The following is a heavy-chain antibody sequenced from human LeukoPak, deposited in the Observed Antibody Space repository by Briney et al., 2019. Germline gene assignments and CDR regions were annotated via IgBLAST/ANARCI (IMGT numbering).Heavy chain of an antibody. Sequence: TGGSLRLSCAASGFTFSSYAMSWVRQAPGKGLEWVSAISGSGGSTYYADSVKGRFTISRDNSKNTLYLQMNSLGVEDTAVYYCATPIRDRYCSGGSCYSPFDFWGQGTLVTVSS. CDR3: ATPIRDRYCSGGSCYSPFDF. J-gene: IGHJ4*02. CDR1: GFTFSSYA. CDR2: ISGSGGST. D-gene: IGHD2-15*01. V-gene: IGHV3-23*01.